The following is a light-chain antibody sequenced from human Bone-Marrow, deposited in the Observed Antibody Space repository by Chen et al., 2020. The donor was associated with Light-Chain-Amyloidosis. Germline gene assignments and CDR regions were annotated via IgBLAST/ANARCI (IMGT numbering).Light chain of an antibody. CDR2: DDS. J-gene: IGLJ3*02. CDR1: NIVSTS. Sequence: SYVLTQPSSVSVAPGQTATIACGGKNIVSTSVHWYQQTPGQAPLLVVYDDSDRPSGIPERLSGSNSGNTAILTISRVEAGDEADYYCQVWDRSSDRPVFGGGTKLTVL. V-gene: IGLV3-21*02. CDR3: QVWDRSSDRPV.